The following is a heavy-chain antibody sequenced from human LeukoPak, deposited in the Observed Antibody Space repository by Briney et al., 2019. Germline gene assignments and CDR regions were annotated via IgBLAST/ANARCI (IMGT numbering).Heavy chain of an antibody. CDR2: INHSGST. D-gene: IGHD5-24*01. CDR1: GGSFSGYY. J-gene: IGHJ4*02. V-gene: IGHV4-34*01. Sequence: SETLSLTCAVYGGSFSGYYWSWIRQPPGKGLEWIGEINHSGSTNYNPSLKSRVTISIDTSKNQFSLKLSSVTAADTAVYYCAIPRDGYNAFDYWGQGTLVTVSS. CDR3: AIPRDGYNAFDY.